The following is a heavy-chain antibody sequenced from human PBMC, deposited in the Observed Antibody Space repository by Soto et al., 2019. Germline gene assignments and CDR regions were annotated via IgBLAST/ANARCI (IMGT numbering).Heavy chain of an antibody. CDR2: IYHSGST. D-gene: IGHD6-13*01. V-gene: IGHV4-4*02. CDR3: ARVAPIAAAVYFDY. CDR1: GGSISSSNW. Sequence: SETLSLTCAVSGGSISSSNWWSWVRQPPGKGLEWIGEIYHSGSTNYNPSLKSRVTISVDKSKNQFSLKLSSVTAADTAVYYCARVAPIAAAVYFDYWGQGTLVTVSS. J-gene: IGHJ4*02.